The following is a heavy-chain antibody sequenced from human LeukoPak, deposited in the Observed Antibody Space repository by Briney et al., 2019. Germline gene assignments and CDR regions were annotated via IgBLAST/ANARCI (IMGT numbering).Heavy chain of an antibody. CDR1: GYTFTSYD. CDR3: ARGLMLELERGDYDL. V-gene: IGHV1-8*01. Sequence: ASVKVSCKASGYTFTSYDINWVRQDTGQGLEWMGWMNPNSGNTGYAQKFQGRVTMTRNTSISTAYMELSSLRSEDTAVYYCARGLMLELERGDYDLWGRGTLVTVSS. D-gene: IGHD1-1*01. J-gene: IGHJ2*01. CDR2: MNPNSGNT.